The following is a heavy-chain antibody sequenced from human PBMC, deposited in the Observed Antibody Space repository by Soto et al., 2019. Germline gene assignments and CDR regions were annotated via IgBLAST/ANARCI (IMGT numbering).Heavy chain of an antibody. V-gene: IGHV1-18*04. CDR1: GYTFTSYG. CDR2: ISAYNGNT. D-gene: IGHD6-13*01. Sequence: QVQLVQSGAEVKKPGASVKVSCKASGYTFTSYGISWVRQAPGQGLEWMGWISAYNGNTNYAQKLQGRVTMTTDTSTSTGYMELRSLRSYDTAVYYCARGFGGAAAGTELGYWGQGTLVTVSS. CDR3: ARGFGGAAAGTELGY. J-gene: IGHJ4*02.